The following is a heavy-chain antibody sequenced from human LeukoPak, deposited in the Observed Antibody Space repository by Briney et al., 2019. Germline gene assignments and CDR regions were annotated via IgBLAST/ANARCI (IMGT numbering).Heavy chain of an antibody. Sequence: GGSLRLSCAASGFTFSSYWMHWVRQAQGKGLVWVSRINSDGSSTSYADSVKGRFTISRDNAKNTLYLQMNSLRAEDTAVYYCARGRPLTHGAFDIWGQGTMVTVSS. CDR1: GFTFSSYW. CDR2: INSDGSST. CDR3: ARGRPLTHGAFDI. V-gene: IGHV3-74*01. J-gene: IGHJ3*02.